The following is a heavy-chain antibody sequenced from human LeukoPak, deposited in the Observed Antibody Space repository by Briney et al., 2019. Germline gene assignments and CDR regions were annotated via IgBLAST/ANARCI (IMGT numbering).Heavy chain of an antibody. J-gene: IGHJ4*02. CDR3: ARAVRGGLRSSTSLSY. CDR2: IYYSGST. CDR1: GGSISSYY. Sequence: SETLSLTCTVSGGSISSYYWSWIRQPPGKGLEWIGYIYYSGSTNYNPSLKSRVTISVDTSKNQFSLKLSSVTAADTAVHYCARAVRGGLRSSTSLSYWGQGTLVTVSS. V-gene: IGHV4-59*01. D-gene: IGHD2-2*01.